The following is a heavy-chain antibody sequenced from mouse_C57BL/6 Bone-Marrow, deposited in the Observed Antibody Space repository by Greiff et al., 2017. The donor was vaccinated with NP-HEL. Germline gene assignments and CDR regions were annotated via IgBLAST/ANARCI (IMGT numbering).Heavy chain of an antibody. CDR1: GYTFTSYW. D-gene: IGHD2-4*01. CDR3: ARFSPYYDYAWFAY. J-gene: IGHJ3*01. CDR2: INPSSGYT. Sequence: VQLQESGAELAKPGASVKLSCKASGYTFTSYWMHWVKQRPGQGLEWIGYINPSSGYTKYNQKFKDKATLTADKSSSTAYLKLSRLTYEDSAVYYCARFSPYYDYAWFAYWGQGTLVTVSA. V-gene: IGHV1-7*01.